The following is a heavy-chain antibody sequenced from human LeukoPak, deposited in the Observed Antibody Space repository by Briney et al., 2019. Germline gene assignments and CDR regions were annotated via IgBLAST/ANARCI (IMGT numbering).Heavy chain of an antibody. CDR2: TNDAGTT. Sequence: GGSLRLSCAASGFTVSSNYMAWVRQAPGKGLEWVSVTNDAGTTNYADSVKGRFTISRDSSKNTLCLQMNSLRAEDTALYYCAIGSVSHWGQGTLVTVSS. CDR3: AIGSVSH. J-gene: IGHJ4*02. V-gene: IGHV3-53*01. CDR1: GFTVSSNY. D-gene: IGHD2-15*01.